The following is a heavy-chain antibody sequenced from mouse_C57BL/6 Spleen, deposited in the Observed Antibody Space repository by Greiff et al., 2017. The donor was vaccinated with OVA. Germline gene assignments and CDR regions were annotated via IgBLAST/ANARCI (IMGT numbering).Heavy chain of an antibody. Sequence: QVQLQQPGAELVKPGASVKLSCKASGYTFTSYWMHWVKQRPGQGLEWIGMIHPNSGSTNYNEKFKSKATLTVDKSSSTAYMQLSSLTSEDSAVYYGSHYYGSSSHWYFDVWGTGTTVTVSS. CDR3: SHYYGSSSHWYFDV. CDR2: IHPNSGST. V-gene: IGHV1-64*01. CDR1: GYTFTSYW. J-gene: IGHJ1*03. D-gene: IGHD1-1*01.